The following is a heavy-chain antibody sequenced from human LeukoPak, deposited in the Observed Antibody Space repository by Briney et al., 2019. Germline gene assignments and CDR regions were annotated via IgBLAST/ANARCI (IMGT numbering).Heavy chain of an antibody. CDR2: ISSSSSSI. V-gene: IGHV3-21*01. CDR3: ARASGDIVETATMGSY. Sequence: PGRCESLFCAACGFIFKCYSMNWVREAPRKGLEGVSSISSSSSSIYYADSVKGRFTISRDNAKNSLYLQMNSLRAEDTAVYYCARASGDIVETATMGSYWGQGTLVTVSS. J-gene: IGHJ4*02. D-gene: IGHD5-18*01. CDR1: GFIFKCYS.